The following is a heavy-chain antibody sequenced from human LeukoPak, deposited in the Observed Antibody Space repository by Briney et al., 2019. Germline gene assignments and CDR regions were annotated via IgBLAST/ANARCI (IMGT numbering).Heavy chain of an antibody. V-gene: IGHV3-33*05. CDR3: AKDSSSSNYYYGLGV. Sequence: PGRSLRLSCAASGFPFSSYGMHWVRQAPGKGLEWVSFISYDGTNKYYADSVKGRFTISRDNSKNTLYLQMNSLRGDDTGMYFCAKDSSSSNYYYGLGVWGQGTTVTVSS. CDR1: GFPFSSYG. D-gene: IGHD6-13*01. CDR2: ISYDGTNK. J-gene: IGHJ6*02.